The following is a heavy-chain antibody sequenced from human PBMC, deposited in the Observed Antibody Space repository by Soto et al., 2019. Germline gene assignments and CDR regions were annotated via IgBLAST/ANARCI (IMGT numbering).Heavy chain of an antibody. CDR3: ARDRIQLWPYPFEY. V-gene: IGHV1-69*01. Sequence: QVQLVQSGAEVKKPGSSVKVSCTASGGTFSSYAISWVRQAPGQGLEWMGGIIPIFGTANYAQKFQGRVTITADESTSTAYMELSSLRSEDTAVYYCARDRIQLWPYPFEYWGQGTLVTVSS. D-gene: IGHD5-18*01. J-gene: IGHJ4*02. CDR1: GGTFSSYA. CDR2: IIPIFGTA.